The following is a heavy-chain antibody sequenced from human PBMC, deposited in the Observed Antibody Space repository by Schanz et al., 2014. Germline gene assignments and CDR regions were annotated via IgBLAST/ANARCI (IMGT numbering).Heavy chain of an antibody. J-gene: IGHJ4*02. D-gene: IGHD2-2*01. V-gene: IGHV4-4*02. CDR3: ARDERDLPRSLFVF. CDR2: INNSGST. CDR1: GGFISSINW. Sequence: QVQLQESGPGLVKPSGTLPLTCAVSGGFISSINWWSWVRQSPGTGLEWIGEINNSGSTNYNPALKSRVTITLDKSKSQFPRTLNAVTAADTAVYYCARDERDLPRSLFVFWGQGTLVTVSS.